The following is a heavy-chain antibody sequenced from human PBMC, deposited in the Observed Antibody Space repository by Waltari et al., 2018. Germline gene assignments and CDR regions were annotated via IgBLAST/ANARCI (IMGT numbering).Heavy chain of an antibody. J-gene: IGHJ4*02. CDR1: GFTFSGHW. V-gene: IGHV3-74*01. D-gene: IGHD1-26*01. Sequence: EVQLVESGGGSVQPGGSLRLSCSVSGFTFSGHWMLGVRQAPGVGLVWGTRINKDGTITHYADTVKGRFTIYIDNAKNTLYLQMNSLRGDDTAVYFFARERWAMGDFWGQGTLVTVSS. CDR3: ARERWAMGDF. CDR2: INKDGTIT.